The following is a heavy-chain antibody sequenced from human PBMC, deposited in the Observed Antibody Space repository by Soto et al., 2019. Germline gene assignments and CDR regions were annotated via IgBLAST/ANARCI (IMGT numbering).Heavy chain of an antibody. Sequence: QVHLVQSGAEVKKPGSSVKVSCKTSGGSFNNYAVSWVRQAPGQGLEWMGGIIPNFDTPNYARKSQDRGTTIPDRSTSTVNMELKSLRSKATAVNYSAVAMVREILICESSGMHVWGQGTTVIVSS. CDR2: IIPNFDTP. CDR1: GGSFNNYA. J-gene: IGHJ6*02. V-gene: IGHV1-69*06. CDR3: AVAMVREILICESSGMHV. D-gene: IGHD3-10*01.